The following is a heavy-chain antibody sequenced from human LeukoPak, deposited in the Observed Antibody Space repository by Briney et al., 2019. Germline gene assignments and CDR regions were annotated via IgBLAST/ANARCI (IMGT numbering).Heavy chain of an antibody. CDR3: ARWDSSWPNNHLFDY. CDR2: IYPADSDT. D-gene: IGHD6-13*01. V-gene: IGHV5-51*01. Sequence: GESLKISFKGSGSRFTSYWIGWVRQRPGRGLEWMGIIYPADSDTSYRPSFEGQVTISADKSSSTAYLQWSSLKASDTAMYYCARWDSSWPNNHLFDYWGQGTLVTVSS. CDR1: GSRFTSYW. J-gene: IGHJ4*02.